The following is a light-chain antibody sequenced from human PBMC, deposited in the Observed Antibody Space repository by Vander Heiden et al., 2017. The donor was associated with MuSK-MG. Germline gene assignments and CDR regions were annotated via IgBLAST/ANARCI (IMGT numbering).Light chain of an antibody. V-gene: IGKV1-39*01. Sequence: DIQMTQSPSSLSASVGDRVTITCRASQSISSYLNWYQQKPGKAPKLLIYAASSLQSGVPSRFSGSGSGTDFTLTISRLQPEDFATYYCQQRDSTPWTFGHGTKVEIK. CDR1: QSISSY. J-gene: IGKJ1*01. CDR3: QQRDSTPWT. CDR2: AAS.